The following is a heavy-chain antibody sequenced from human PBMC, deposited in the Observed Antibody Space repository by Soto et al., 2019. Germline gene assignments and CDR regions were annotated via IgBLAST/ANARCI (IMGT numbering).Heavy chain of an antibody. D-gene: IGHD2-15*01. Sequence: SETLSLTCTVSGGSISSYYWSWIRQPPGKGLEWIGYIYYSGSTNYNPSLKSRVTISVDTSKNQFSLKLSSVTAADTAVYYYARGGCSGGSCYGSVDYYYGMDVWGQGTTVTVSS. J-gene: IGHJ6*02. CDR3: ARGGCSGGSCYGSVDYYYGMDV. V-gene: IGHV4-59*01. CDR1: GGSISSYY. CDR2: IYYSGST.